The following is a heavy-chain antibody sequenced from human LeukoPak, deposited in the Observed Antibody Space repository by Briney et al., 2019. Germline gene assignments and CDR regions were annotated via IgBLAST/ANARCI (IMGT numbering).Heavy chain of an antibody. CDR2: ITSSSSTI. J-gene: IGHJ4*02. Sequence: GGSLRLSCTASGFTFGDYAMSWFRQAPGKGLEWVSYITSSSSTIHYADSVKGRFTISRDNAKNSLFLQMNSLRDEDTAVYYCARDLLFRRYPFDYWGQGTLVTVSS. CDR1: GFTFGDYA. CDR3: ARDLLFRRYPFDY. V-gene: IGHV3-48*02. D-gene: IGHD1-26*01.